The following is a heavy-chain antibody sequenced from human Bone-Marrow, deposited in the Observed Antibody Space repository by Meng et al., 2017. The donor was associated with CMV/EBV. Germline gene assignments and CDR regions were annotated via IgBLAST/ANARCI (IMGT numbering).Heavy chain of an antibody. D-gene: IGHD1-26*01. Sequence: GESLKISCAASGFTVSSNYMSWVRQAPGKGLEWVSVIYSGGSSTYYADSVKGRFTISRDNSKNTLYLQMNSLRAEDTAVYYCAREGRGMSGSYDYWGQGTLVTVSS. J-gene: IGHJ4*02. CDR3: AREGRGMSGSYDY. CDR2: IYSGGSST. CDR1: GFTVSSNY. V-gene: IGHV3-23*03.